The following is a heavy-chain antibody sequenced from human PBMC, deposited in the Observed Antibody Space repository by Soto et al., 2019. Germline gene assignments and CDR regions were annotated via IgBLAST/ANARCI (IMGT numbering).Heavy chain of an antibody. CDR2: INHSGST. CDR1: GGSFSGYY. CDR3: ARENIVAPPFDYYYYGMDV. D-gene: IGHD3-16*02. J-gene: IGHJ6*02. Sequence: TSETLSLTCAVYGGSFSGYYWSWIRQPPWKGLEWIGEINHSGSTNYNPSLKSRVTISVDTSKNQFSLKLSSVTAADTAVYYCARENIVAPPFDYYYYGMDVWGQGTTVTVSS. V-gene: IGHV4-34*01.